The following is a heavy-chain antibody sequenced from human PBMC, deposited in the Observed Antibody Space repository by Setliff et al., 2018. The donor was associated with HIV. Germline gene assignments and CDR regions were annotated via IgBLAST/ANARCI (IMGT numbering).Heavy chain of an antibody. CDR1: GGSFSGYY. CDR3: ARGPAEWQIVVVPAAHWYFDL. CDR2: INHSGST. Sequence: SETLSLTCAVYGGSFSGYYWNWIRQSPGKGLEWIGEINHSGSTNYNPSLKSRITISVDTSKKQFSLKLNSVTAADTAVYYCARGPAEWQIVVVPAAHWYFDLWGRGTLVTFSS. V-gene: IGHV4-34*01. J-gene: IGHJ2*01. D-gene: IGHD2-2*01.